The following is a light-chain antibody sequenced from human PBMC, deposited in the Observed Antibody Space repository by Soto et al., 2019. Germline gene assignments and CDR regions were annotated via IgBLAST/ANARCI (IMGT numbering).Light chain of an antibody. CDR1: HTVGSY. CDR3: QQYHNWPIT. V-gene: IGKV3-15*01. CDR2: DAS. Sequence: IVLTQSPVTWSFPPGERPTLSGRASHTVGSYLAWYQQKPAQAPRILMYDASTRATGIPARFSGSGSGTEFTLTISSLQSEDFAVYYCQQYHNWPITFGQGTRLEIK. J-gene: IGKJ5*01.